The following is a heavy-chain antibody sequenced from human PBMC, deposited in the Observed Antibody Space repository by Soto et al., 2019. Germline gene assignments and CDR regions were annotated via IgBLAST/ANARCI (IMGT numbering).Heavy chain of an antibody. CDR3: ADSIFYYVIDV. Sequence: GEYLKISWKGFGYPFTNYWIGWVRQMPAKGPEWVGIIYPGDSETKYNPSFQGQVTISADKSITTTYLQWSSLKASDTASYYCADSIFYYVIDVWGQGTTVTVSS. V-gene: IGHV5-51*01. J-gene: IGHJ6*02. CDR2: IYPGDSET. CDR1: GYPFTNYW.